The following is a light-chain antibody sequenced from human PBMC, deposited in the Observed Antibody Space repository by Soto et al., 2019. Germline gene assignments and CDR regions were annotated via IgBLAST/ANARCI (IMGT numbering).Light chain of an antibody. CDR3: QSYDSSLSGYV. V-gene: IGLV1-40*01. CDR2: GNS. J-gene: IGLJ1*01. CDR1: SSNIGAGYD. Sequence: QSVLTQPPSVSGAPGQRVTISCTGSSSNIGAGYDVHWYQQLPGTAPKLLIYGNSNRPSGVPDRFSGSKSATSASLAITGLHADEDADYYCQSYDSSLSGYVFGTGTKVTVL.